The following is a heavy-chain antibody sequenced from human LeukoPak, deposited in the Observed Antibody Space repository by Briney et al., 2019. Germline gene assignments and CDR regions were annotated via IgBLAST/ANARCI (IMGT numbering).Heavy chain of an antibody. CDR1: GYTFTSYG. CDR2: ISAYNGNT. V-gene: IGHV1-18*01. Sequence: ASVKVSCKASGYTFTSYGISWVRQAPGQGLEWMGWISAYNGNTNYAQKFQGRVTMTEDTSTDTAYMELSSLRSEDTAVYYCARGGVYDILTGYSFDYWGQGTLVTVSS. CDR3: ARGGVYDILTGYSFDY. D-gene: IGHD3-9*01. J-gene: IGHJ4*02.